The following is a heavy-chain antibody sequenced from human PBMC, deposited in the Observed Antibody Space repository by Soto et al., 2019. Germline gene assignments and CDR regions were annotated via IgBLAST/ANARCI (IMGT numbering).Heavy chain of an antibody. V-gene: IGHV1-46*01. CDR1: GYTFSSYS. Sequence: GASVKVSCKASGYTFSSYSMHWVRQAPGQGLEWMGVINLSGGGTNFAQKFQGRITMTRDTSTSTVYMDLSSLGSEDTAVYYCARTLASAGIDYWGQGTLVTVSS. CDR3: ARTLASAGIDY. D-gene: IGHD6-13*01. CDR2: INLSGGGT. J-gene: IGHJ4*02.